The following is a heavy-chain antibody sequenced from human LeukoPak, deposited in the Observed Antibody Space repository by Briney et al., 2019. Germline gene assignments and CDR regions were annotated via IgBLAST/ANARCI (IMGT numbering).Heavy chain of an antibody. V-gene: IGHV1-18*01. Sequence: EASVKVSCKASGYTFTSYGISWVRQAPGQGLEWMGWISAYNGNTNYAQKLQGRVTMTTDTSTSTAYMELRSLRSDDTAVYYCARDKNHDYGDYEHPFDYWGQGTLVTVSS. CDR2: ISAYNGNT. CDR1: GYTFTSYG. D-gene: IGHD4-17*01. J-gene: IGHJ4*02. CDR3: ARDKNHDYGDYEHPFDY.